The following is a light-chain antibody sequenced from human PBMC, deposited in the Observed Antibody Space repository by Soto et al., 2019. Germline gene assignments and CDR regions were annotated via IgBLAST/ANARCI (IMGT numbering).Light chain of an antibody. CDR3: HQYGSSPYT. V-gene: IGKV3-20*01. Sequence: EIVLTQSPGTLSLSPGERATLSCRASQSINNVYLAWYQQRPGQSPRLLIYRASSRATGIPDRFSGSGSGTDFTLTISRLEPEDFAVYYCHQYGSSPYTFGQGTKLEIK. J-gene: IGKJ2*01. CDR1: QSINNVY. CDR2: RAS.